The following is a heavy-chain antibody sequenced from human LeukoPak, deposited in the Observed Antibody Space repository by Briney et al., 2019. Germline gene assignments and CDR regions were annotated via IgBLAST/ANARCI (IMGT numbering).Heavy chain of an antibody. J-gene: IGHJ4*02. V-gene: IGHV3-30*18. CDR1: GFTFSSYG. D-gene: IGHD3-22*01. CDR2: ISYDGSNK. CDR3: AKRGYYYDSSGYYSRTYFDY. Sequence: PPGGSLRLSCAASGFTFSSYGMHWVRQAPGKGLEWVAVISYDGSNKYYADSVKGRFTISRDNSKNTLYLQMNSLRAEGTAVYYCAKRGYYYDSSGYYSRTYFDYWGQGTLVIVSS.